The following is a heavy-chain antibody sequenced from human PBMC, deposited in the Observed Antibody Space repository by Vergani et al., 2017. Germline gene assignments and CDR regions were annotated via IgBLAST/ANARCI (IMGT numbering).Heavy chain of an antibody. Sequence: QVQLVESGGGVVQPGESLRLSCAASGFPFSTYGMHWGRQAPGKGLEWVAFIQKDGIDKFYADAVRGRFTISRDISKNTLDLEMNSLSAEDTALYHSVKDHPVFDEWGRGTLVSVS. CDR3: VKDHPVFDE. V-gene: IGHV3-30*02. J-gene: IGHJ4*02. CDR2: IQKDGIDK. CDR1: GFPFSTYG.